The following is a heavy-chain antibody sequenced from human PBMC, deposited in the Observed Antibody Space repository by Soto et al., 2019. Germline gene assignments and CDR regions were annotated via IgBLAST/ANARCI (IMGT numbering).Heavy chain of an antibody. V-gene: IGHV1-2*02. CDR1: GYSFTGYY. D-gene: IGHD2-2*01. CDR3: ARGAMLSAAISTSFDP. J-gene: IGHJ5*02. Sequence: GASVKVSCKASGYSFTGYYLHRVRQAPGQGLEWLGWSNPYSGGTNYAQEFQGRVTMTRDTSISTAYMDLSRLTFDDTAVYYCARGAMLSAAISTSFDPWGQGTQVTVSS. CDR2: SNPYSGGT.